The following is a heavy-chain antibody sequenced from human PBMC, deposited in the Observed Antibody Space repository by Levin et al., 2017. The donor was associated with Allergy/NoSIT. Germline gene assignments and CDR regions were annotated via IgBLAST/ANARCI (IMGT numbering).Heavy chain of an antibody. CDR3: ANLGGDYYYGSGSYYRKDAFDI. J-gene: IGHJ3*02. D-gene: IGHD3-10*01. Sequence: PGGSLRLSCAASGFTFSSYGMHWVRQAPGKGLEWVAVISYDGSNKYYADSVKGRFTISRDNSKNTLYLQMNSLRAEDTAVYYCANLGGDYYYGSGSYYRKDAFDIWGQGTMVTVSS. V-gene: IGHV3-30*18. CDR1: GFTFSSYG. CDR2: ISYDGSNK.